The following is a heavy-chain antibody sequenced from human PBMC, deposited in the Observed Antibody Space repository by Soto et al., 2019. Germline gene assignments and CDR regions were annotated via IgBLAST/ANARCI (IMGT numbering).Heavy chain of an antibody. D-gene: IGHD3-10*01. CDR2: INTGNGNT. CDR1: GYTFTSYI. V-gene: IGHV1-3*04. CDR3: ARGDTMVRGVIIDYFDY. Sequence: QVQLVQSGAEVKKPGASVKVSCKASGYTFTSYILHWVRQAPGQRLEWMGWINTGNGNTKYSQKFQGRVTITRDTSASTAYMELSSLRSEDTAVYYCARGDTMVRGVIIDYFDYWGQGTLVTVSS. J-gene: IGHJ4*02.